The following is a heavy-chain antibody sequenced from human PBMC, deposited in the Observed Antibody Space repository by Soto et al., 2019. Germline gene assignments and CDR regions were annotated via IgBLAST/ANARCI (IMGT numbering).Heavy chain of an antibody. D-gene: IGHD6-13*01. CDR2: IYYSGDT. CDR3: ASLQVPGNFDY. Sequence: QLQLQESDPGLVKPSETLSLTCTVSGGSIRSSNYYWAWVRQPPGKGLEWIANIYYSGDTYFHPSLRNRLTVSVDTSKNQFSLKLSSLTAADTAMYYCASLQVPGNFDYWGQGTLVTVSS. CDR1: GGSIRSSNYY. J-gene: IGHJ4*02. V-gene: IGHV4-39*01.